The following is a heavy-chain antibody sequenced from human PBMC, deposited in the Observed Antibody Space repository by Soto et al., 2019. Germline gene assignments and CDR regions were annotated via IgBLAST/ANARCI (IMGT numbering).Heavy chain of an antibody. J-gene: IGHJ5*02. CDR1: GFIFSNYA. CDR3: ARDERIAVAGTDA. CDR2: ISGPGGST. V-gene: IGHV3-23*01. Sequence: EVQLLESGGGLVQPGGSLRLSCAASGFIFSNYANTWVRQAAGKGLEWVSSISGPGGSTYYADCVQGRFTVSRDNSENTLFLQMNRLRAEYTAVYCCARDERIAVAGTDAWGQGTLVTVTS. D-gene: IGHD6-19*01.